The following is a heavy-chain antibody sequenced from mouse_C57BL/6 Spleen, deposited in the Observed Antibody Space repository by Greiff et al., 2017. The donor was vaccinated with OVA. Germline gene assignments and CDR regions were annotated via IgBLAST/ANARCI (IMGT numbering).Heavy chain of an antibody. CDR3: ASEGDYPFAY. Sequence: VKLMESGPGLVAPSQSLSITCTVSGFSLTSYGVDWVRQSPGKGLEWLGVIWGVGSTNYNSALKFRLGISKDNSKSQVFLKMNRLQTDDTAMYYFASEGDYPFAYWGQGTLVTVSA. CDR2: IWGVGST. D-gene: IGHD2-4*01. CDR1: GFSLTSYG. J-gene: IGHJ3*01. V-gene: IGHV2-6*01.